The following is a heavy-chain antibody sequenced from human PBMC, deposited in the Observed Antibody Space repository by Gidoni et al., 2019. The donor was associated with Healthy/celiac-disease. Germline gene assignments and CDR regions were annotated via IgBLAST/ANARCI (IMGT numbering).Heavy chain of an antibody. J-gene: IGHJ5*02. V-gene: IGHV3-48*02. Sequence: EVQLVESGGGLVQPGGSLRLSCSASGFTFSTYSMNWVRQVPGKGLEWVSYITSSSSTIYYADSVKGRFTISRDNAKNSLFLQMNSLRDEDTAVYYCARDMGAVMGWFDPWGQGTLVTVSS. D-gene: IGHD2-8*01. CDR3: ARDMGAVMGWFDP. CDR2: ITSSSSTI. CDR1: GFTFSTYS.